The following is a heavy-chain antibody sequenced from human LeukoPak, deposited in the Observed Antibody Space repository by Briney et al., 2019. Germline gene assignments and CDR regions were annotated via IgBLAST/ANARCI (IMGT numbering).Heavy chain of an antibody. J-gene: IGHJ5*02. CDR2: ISYNGEQT. Sequence: GGSPRLSCAGSGFTFSQYFMHWVRQAPGKGLEYLSVISYNGEQTYYSKSVTGRFTISRDNSKNMLYLQMGSLRPEDTAVYFCARDPSVGGFSGSELDLWGQGTLVTVSS. V-gene: IGHV3-64*01. CDR1: GFTFSQYF. D-gene: IGHD3-22*01. CDR3: ARDPSVGGFSGSELDL.